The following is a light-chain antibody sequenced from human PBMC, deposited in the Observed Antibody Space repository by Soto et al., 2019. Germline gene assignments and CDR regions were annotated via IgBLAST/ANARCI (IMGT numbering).Light chain of an antibody. V-gene: IGKV2D-29*01. J-gene: IGKJ4*01. Sequence: DVVLTQTPRSLSVTPGQPASISCKSSQSLLYSDGRTYVYWYLQKPGQPPQLLIHEVSNRFSGVXDXSNSSGSGTDFTLKISRVEAEDVGVYYCMQSLQLPITFGGGTNVEIK. CDR1: QSLLYSDGRTY. CDR3: MQSLQLPIT. CDR2: EVS.